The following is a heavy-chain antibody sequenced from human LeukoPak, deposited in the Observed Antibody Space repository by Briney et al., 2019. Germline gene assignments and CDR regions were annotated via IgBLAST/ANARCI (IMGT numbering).Heavy chain of an antibody. D-gene: IGHD3-10*01. CDR2: IYPGDSDT. Sequence: GESLKISCKGSGYSFTNYWIGWVRQMPGKGLEWMGIIYPGDSDTRYSPSFQGQVTISVDKSISTAYLQWSSLKASDTAIYYCARGYHGSGSWFDPWGQGTLVTVSS. CDR3: ARGYHGSGSWFDP. V-gene: IGHV5-51*01. J-gene: IGHJ5*02. CDR1: GYSFTNYW.